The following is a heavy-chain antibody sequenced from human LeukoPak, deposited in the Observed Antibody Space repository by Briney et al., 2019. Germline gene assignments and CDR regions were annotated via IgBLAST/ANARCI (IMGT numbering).Heavy chain of an antibody. CDR3: ARGRYSSSWYGYYYYIDV. Sequence: SETLSLTCAVYGGSFSGYYWSWIRQPPGKGLEWIGEINHSGSTNYNPSLKSRVTISVDTSKNQFSLKLRSVTAADTAVYYCARGRYSSSWYGYYYYIDVWGKGTTVTVSS. CDR2: INHSGST. CDR1: GGSFSGYY. D-gene: IGHD6-13*01. J-gene: IGHJ6*03. V-gene: IGHV4-34*01.